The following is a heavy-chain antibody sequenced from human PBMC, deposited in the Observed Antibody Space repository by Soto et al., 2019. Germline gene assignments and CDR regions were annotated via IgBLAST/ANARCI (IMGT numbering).Heavy chain of an antibody. CDR2: IYNSGST. V-gene: IGHV4-31*03. J-gene: IGHJ4*02. CDR1: GRSISSGDYY. CDR3: ARINGQKNYYDSSGYRLDY. D-gene: IGHD3-22*01. Sequence: SETLSLTCTVSGRSISSGDYYWSWIRQHPGKGLEWIGYIYNSGSTYYNPSLKSRVNISVDTSKNQFSLKLSSVTAADTAVYYCARINGQKNYYDSSGYRLDYWGQGTLVTVSS.